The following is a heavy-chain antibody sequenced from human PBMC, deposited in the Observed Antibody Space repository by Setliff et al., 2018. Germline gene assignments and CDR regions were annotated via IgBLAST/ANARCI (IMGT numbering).Heavy chain of an antibody. CDR3: AILGNSRIVLDIGGHDF. D-gene: IGHD3-22*01. CDR2: IIPVFRTA. J-gene: IGHJ4*02. Sequence: SVKVSCKASGGTFRTDGFSWVRQAPGQGLEWMGRIIPVFRTANYAQKFRGRVTITARTAYMELSTLRSEDTAVYYCAILGNSRIVLDIGGHDFWGQGTLVTVSS. CDR1: GGTFRTDG. V-gene: IGHV1-69*13.